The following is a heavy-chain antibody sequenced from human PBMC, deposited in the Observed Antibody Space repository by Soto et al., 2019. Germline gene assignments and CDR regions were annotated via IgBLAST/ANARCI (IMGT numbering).Heavy chain of an antibody. V-gene: IGHV3-23*01. J-gene: IGHJ6*03. CDR1: GFTFSSFA. CDR3: AKDLVPGDYYYYYMDV. D-gene: IGHD7-27*01. Sequence: GGSLRLSCAASGFTFSSFALSWVRQAPGKGLEWVSTIRGSGAATSYANSVEGRFTISRDNSKNTLYLQMSSLTAEDTAAYYCAKDLVPGDYYYYYMDVWGKGTTVTVSS. CDR2: IRGSGAAT.